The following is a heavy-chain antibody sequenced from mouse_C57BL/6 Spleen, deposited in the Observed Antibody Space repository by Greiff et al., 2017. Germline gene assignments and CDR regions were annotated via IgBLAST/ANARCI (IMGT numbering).Heavy chain of an antibody. J-gene: IGHJ4*01. Sequence: SGAELASPGASVTLSCKASGYTFTDHIMNWVKKRPGQGLEWIGRIYPVSGETNYNQKFMGKATFSVDRSSSTVYMVLNSLTSEVPAVYYCGRGGYDDYYAMDYWGQGTSVTVSS. CDR3: GRGGYDDYYAMDY. CDR2: IYPVSGET. CDR1: GYTFTDHI. V-gene: IGHV1-11*01. D-gene: IGHD2-2*01.